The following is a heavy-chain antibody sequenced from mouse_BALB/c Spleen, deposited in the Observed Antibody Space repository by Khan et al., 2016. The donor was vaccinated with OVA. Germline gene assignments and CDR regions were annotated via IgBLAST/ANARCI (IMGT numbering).Heavy chain of an antibody. Sequence: QVQLKQSGAELVRPGVSVKISCKASGYTFTDYAMHWVKQRHAKSLEWIGVISTNYGDADYNQKFQGKASMTVDRSSSTVYMELARLTSEDAAIYYCVRGGKFVSWGQGTLVTVSA. CDR1: GYTFTDYA. D-gene: IGHD1-1*02. J-gene: IGHJ3*01. CDR3: VRGGKFVS. CDR2: ISTNYGDA. V-gene: IGHV1S137*01.